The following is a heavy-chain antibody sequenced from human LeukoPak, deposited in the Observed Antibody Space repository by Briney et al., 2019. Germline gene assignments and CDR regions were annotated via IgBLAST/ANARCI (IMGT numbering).Heavy chain of an antibody. CDR3: ARGSMIVVVITGNNWFDP. CDR2: INPNSGGT. V-gene: IGHV1-2*02. J-gene: IGHJ5*02. CDR1: GYTFTYYY. D-gene: IGHD3-22*01. Sequence: ASVKVSCKASGYTFTYYYIHWVRQAPGQGLEWMGWINPNSGGTNYAQKFQGRVTMTRDTSISTAYMELSRLRSDDTAVYYCARGSMIVVVITGNNWFDPWGQGTLVTVSS.